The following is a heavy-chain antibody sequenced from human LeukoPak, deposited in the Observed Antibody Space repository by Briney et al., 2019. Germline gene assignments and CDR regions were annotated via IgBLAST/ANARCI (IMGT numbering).Heavy chain of an antibody. CDR1: GGTFSSYA. CDR2: IIPIFGTA. CDR3: ATPATLVVVVAATDYYYYGMDV. V-gene: IGHV1-69*13. J-gene: IGHJ6*02. D-gene: IGHD2-15*01. Sequence: SVKVSCMASGGTFSSYAISWVRQAPGQGLEWMGGIIPIFGTANYAQKFQGRVTITADESTSTAYMELSSLRSEDTAVYYCATPATLVVVVAATDYYYYGMDVWGQGTTVTVSS.